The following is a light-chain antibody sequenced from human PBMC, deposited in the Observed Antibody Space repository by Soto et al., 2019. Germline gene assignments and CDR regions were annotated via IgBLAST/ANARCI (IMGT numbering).Light chain of an antibody. V-gene: IGKV1-33*01. CDR1: QDISNS. J-gene: IGKJ3*01. CDR2: GAS. CDR3: QQYDNLPFT. Sequence: DVQMTQSPSSLSASVGDRVTITCQASQDISNSLNWYQQIPGQAPKLLIYGASNLETGVPSRCSGSASGTDFSFTISSLQPEDIATYYCQQYDNLPFTFGPGTKVDIK.